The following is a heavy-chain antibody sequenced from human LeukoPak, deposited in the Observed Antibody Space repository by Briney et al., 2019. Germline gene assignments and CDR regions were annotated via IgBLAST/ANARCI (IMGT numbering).Heavy chain of an antibody. J-gene: IGHJ4*02. V-gene: IGHV1-18*01. CDR2: ISAYNGNT. CDR1: GYTLTSYG. CDR3: ARSSVAEGFDY. Sequence: GASVKVSCKASGYTLTSYGISWVRQAPGQGLEWMGWISAYNGNTNYAQKLQGRVTMTTDTSTSTAYMELRSVRSDGTAVYYCARSSVAEGFDYWGQGTLVTVSS. D-gene: IGHD6-19*01.